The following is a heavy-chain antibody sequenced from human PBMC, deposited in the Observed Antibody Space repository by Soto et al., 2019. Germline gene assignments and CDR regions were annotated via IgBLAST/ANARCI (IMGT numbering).Heavy chain of an antibody. CDR2: IIPIFGTA. CDR3: ARDLGSVTMVRGVTPFNSFDP. CDR1: GGTFSSYA. J-gene: IGHJ5*02. Sequence: GASVKVSCKASGGTFSSYAISWVRQAPGQGLEWMGGIIPIFGTANYAQKFQGRVTITADESTSTAYMELSSLRSEDTAVYYCARDLGSVTMVRGVTPFNSFDPSGQRTMGTVSP. V-gene: IGHV1-69*13. D-gene: IGHD3-10*01.